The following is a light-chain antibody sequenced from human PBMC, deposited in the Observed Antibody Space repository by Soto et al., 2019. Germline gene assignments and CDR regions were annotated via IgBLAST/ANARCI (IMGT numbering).Light chain of an antibody. Sequence: ELTQPPSVSVSPGQTASITCSGDKLGDKYACWYQQKPGQSPVLVIYQDSKRPSGIPERFSGSNSGNTATLTISGTQAMDEADYYCQAWDSSTDVVFGGGTQLTVL. J-gene: IGLJ2*01. CDR2: QDS. V-gene: IGLV3-1*01. CDR3: QAWDSSTDVV. CDR1: KLGDKY.